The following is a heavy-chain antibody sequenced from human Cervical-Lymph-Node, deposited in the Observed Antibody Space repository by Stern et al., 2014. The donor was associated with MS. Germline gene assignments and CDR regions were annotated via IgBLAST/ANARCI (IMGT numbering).Heavy chain of an antibody. CDR2: VSNEGTQR. CDR1: GFSFSTYA. J-gene: IGHJ4*02. CDR3: ARGGRGVGLEY. Sequence: VPLVESGGGVVQPGRTLSLSCVASGFSFSTYALHLVRQAPPTGLELVAFVSNEGTQRHSRGSVKARFTITRDNSKNTLYLHMNSLRDEDTAVYFCARGGRGVGLEYWGQGALVTVSS. V-gene: IGHV3-30-3*01. D-gene: IGHD3-10*01.